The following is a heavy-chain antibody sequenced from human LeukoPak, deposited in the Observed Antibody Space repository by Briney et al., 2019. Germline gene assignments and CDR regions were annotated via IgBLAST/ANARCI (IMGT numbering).Heavy chain of an antibody. CDR1: GYTFTGYY. Sequence: SSVTVPCKPSGYTFTGYYLHWLRQAPGQGLEWKRQIQPISGGSNHALRCQGKVTMTRDTSISTAYMELRRLRSDDTAVYYCASRLVVPAAIPGWGKGTTVTVSS. V-gene: IGHV1-2*06. CDR2: IQPISGGS. D-gene: IGHD2-2*01. J-gene: IGHJ6*03. CDR3: ASRLVVPAAIPG.